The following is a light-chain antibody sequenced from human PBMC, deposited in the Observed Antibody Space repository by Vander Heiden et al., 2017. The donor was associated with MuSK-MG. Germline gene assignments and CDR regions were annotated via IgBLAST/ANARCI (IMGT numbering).Light chain of an antibody. V-gene: IGLV1-51*01. CDR3: GAWDNNLNAMV. Sequence: QSVLTQPPSVSAVAGQRVAIPCFGSSANIGRNLVSWYQQFPGPAPKLVIYDNNDRSSGIPDRFSGSKSGTSATLDITGLQTGDEADYFCGAWDNNLNAMVFGGGTRLTVL. CDR2: DNN. CDR1: SANIGRNL. J-gene: IGLJ2*01.